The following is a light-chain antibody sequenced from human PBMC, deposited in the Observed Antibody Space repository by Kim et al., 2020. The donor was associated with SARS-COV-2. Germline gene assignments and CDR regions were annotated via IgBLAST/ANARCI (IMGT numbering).Light chain of an antibody. J-gene: IGKJ1*01. Sequence: SVGDRVTITCRASQSTSSWLVWYEKKPGHGTKLLIYATVSLQGGVPSRLSGSGSGTDVTLTISSLQPEDFATFYCQQANSFPPWTFGQGTKVDIK. CDR3: QQANSFPPWT. CDR2: ATV. CDR1: QSTSSW. V-gene: IGKV1-12*01.